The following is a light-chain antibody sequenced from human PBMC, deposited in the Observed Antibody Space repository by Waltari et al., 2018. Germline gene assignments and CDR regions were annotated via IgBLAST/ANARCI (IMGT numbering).Light chain of an antibody. CDR2: KAS. J-gene: IGKJ2*01. Sequence: IQLTQSPSTLSVSVGDTVIITCRASQSIRSYLAWYQQKPGEAPKLLISKASTLESGVPSRFSGIGSGTEFTLSISSLQPDDFGTYYCHQYNSDPYTFGLGTKLEIK. CDR1: QSIRSY. CDR3: HQYNSDPYT. V-gene: IGKV1-5*03.